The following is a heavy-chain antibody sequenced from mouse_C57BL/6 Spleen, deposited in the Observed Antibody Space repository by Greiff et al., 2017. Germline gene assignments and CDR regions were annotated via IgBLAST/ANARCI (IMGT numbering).Heavy chain of an antibody. CDR2: IFPGSGST. J-gene: IGHJ4*01. CDR3: ARQKGSSGYDCARDY. D-gene: IGHD3-2*02. CDR1: GYTFTDYY. Sequence: QVQLKESGPELVKPGASVKISCKASGYTFTDYYINWVKQRPGQGLEWIGWIFPGSGSTSYNEKFTGKATLTVAKSSNTAYMLLSSLTSEDSAVYVCARQKGSSGYDCARDYWGQGTTGTVSS. V-gene: IGHV1-75*01.